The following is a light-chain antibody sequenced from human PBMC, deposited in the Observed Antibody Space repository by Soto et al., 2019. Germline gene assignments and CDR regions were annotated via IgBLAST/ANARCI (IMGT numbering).Light chain of an antibody. Sequence: EIVLTQSPGTLSLSPGERATLSCRASQSVSSRFLAWYQQKPGQAPRVLLYGASTRATGIPDRFSGSGSGTDFTLTISRREPEDFAVYFCQQYESSRTFGQGTKVEMK. CDR1: QSVSSRF. CDR2: GAS. V-gene: IGKV3-20*01. CDR3: QQYESSRT. J-gene: IGKJ1*01.